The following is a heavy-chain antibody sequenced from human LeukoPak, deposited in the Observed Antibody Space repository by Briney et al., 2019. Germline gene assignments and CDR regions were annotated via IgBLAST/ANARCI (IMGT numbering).Heavy chain of an antibody. D-gene: IGHD3-22*01. CDR1: GGSMYSYY. CDR2: IYYNGRT. V-gene: IGHV4-59*01. CDR3: ARLLDYDNSGDPDIFDI. Sequence: SEALSLTCSLSGGSMYSYYWSWIRQPPGKGLEWIAFIYYNGRTKYNPSLQSRVTISLDTSKNHFSLQLRSVTAADTAMYYCARLLDYDNSGDPDIFDIWGQGTMVTVSS. J-gene: IGHJ3*02.